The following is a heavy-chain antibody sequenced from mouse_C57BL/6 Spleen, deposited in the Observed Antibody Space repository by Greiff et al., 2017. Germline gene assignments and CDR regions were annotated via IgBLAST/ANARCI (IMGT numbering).Heavy chain of an antibody. CDR2: ISYSGST. D-gene: IGHD3-2*02. CDR3: ARAEGTAQAPWFAY. J-gene: IGHJ3*01. V-gene: IGHV3-1*01. CDR1: GYSITSGYD. Sequence: VQLQQSGPGMVKPSQSLSLTCTVTGYSITSGYDWHWIRHFPGNKLEWMGYISYSGSTNYNPSLKSRISITHDKSKNHFFLKLNSVTTEDTATYYCARAEGTAQAPWFAYWGQGTLVTVSA.